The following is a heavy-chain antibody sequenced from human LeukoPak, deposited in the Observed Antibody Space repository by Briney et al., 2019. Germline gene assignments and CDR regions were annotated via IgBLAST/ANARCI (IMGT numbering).Heavy chain of an antibody. V-gene: IGHV4-34*01. CDR2: INHSGST. J-gene: IGHJ4*02. Sequence: PSETLSLTCAVYGGSFSGYYWSWLRQPPWKGVEWIGEINHSGSTNYNPSLKSRVTISVDTSKNQFSLKLSSVTAADTAVYYCARAQYYYDSSGYSSYYFDYWGQGTLVTVSS. CDR3: ARAQYYYDSSGYSSYYFDY. CDR1: GGSFSGYY. D-gene: IGHD3-22*01.